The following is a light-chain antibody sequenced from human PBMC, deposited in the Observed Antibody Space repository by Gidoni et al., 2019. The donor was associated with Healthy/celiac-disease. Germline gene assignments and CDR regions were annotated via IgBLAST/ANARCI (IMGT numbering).Light chain of an antibody. V-gene: IGKV3-20*01. CDR2: GAS. CDR3: QQYGSSPLT. J-gene: IGKJ5*01. Sequence: EIVLTQSLGTLSSSPVERATLSCRASQSVSSSYLAWYQQKPGQAPRLLIYGASSRATGIPEGFGGSESGTNFTLTIGGLGPRIFAVYYCQQYGSSPLTFGHGTRLEIK. CDR1: QSVSSSY.